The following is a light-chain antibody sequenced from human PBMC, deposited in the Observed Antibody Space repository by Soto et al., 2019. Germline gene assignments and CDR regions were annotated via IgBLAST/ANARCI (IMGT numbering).Light chain of an antibody. CDR1: HRVSSY. V-gene: IGKV3-15*01. CDR2: GAS. J-gene: IGKJ4*01. Sequence: VMTQSPATLSVSPGERATLSCRASHRVSSYLAWYQQKPGQAPRLLIYGASTRATGIPARFSGSGSGTEFTLTISSLQSEDGEVYDGQQYNNWPLTFGAGTKVDIK. CDR3: QQYNNWPLT.